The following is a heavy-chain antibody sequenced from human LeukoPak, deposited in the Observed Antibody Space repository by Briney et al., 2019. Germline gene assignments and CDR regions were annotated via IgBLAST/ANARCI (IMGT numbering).Heavy chain of an antibody. D-gene: IGHD3-10*01. CDR2: TSYRSKWYR. J-gene: IGHJ3*02. CDR3: AREFTVVGGVVNAFDI. CDR1: GDSVSSNSAA. Sequence: SQTLSLTCAISGDSVSSNSAAWNWIRQSSSRGLEWLGRTSYRSKWYRDYAVSVKSRITVNPDTSKNQFSLQLNSVTPEDTAVYYCAREFTVVGGVVNAFDIWGQGTMVTVSS. V-gene: IGHV6-1*01.